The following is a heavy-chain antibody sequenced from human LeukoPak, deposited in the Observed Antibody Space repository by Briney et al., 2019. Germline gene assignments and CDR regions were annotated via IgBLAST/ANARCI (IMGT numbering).Heavy chain of an antibody. CDR1: GFTVSSNY. D-gene: IGHD5-24*01. V-gene: IGHV3-66*01. CDR2: IYSGGST. Sequence: GGSLRLSCAASGFTVSSNYMSWVRQAPGKGLEWVSVIYSGGSTYYADSVKGRFTISRDNSKNTLYLQMNSLRAEDTAVYYCARDGDGYNSGGFDYWGQGTLVTVSS. J-gene: IGHJ4*02. CDR3: ARDGDGYNSGGFDY.